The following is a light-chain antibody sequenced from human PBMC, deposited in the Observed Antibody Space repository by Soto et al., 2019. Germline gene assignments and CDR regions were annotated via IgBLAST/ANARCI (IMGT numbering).Light chain of an antibody. CDR1: SSEVGGYNY. V-gene: IGLV2-14*01. Sequence: QSVLTQPASVSGSPGQSITISCTGTSSEVGGYNYVSWYQQHPGKAPKLMIYDVSNRPSGVSNRFSGSKSGNTASLTISGRQAEDEADYYCSSYTSSSTPVFGTGTKVTVL. CDR3: SSYTSSSTPV. J-gene: IGLJ1*01. CDR2: DVS.